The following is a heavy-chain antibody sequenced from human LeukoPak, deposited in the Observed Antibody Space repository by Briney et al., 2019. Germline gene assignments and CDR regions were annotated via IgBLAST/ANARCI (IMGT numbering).Heavy chain of an antibody. D-gene: IGHD3-10*01. Sequence: SETLSLTCTVSGVSISSYYWSWIRQPPGKGLEWIGYIYYSGSTNYNPSLKSRVTISVDTSKNQFSLKLSSVTAADTAVYYCARYGDYWGQGTLVTVSS. CDR1: GVSISSYY. CDR2: IYYSGST. CDR3: ARYGDY. V-gene: IGHV4-59*01. J-gene: IGHJ4*02.